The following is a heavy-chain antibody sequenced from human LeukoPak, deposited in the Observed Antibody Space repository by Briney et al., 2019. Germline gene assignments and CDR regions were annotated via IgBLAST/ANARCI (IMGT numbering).Heavy chain of an antibody. Sequence: PAETVSLTCTVSGGSISSYYWSWIRQPPGKGLEWIGYIYYSGSTNYNPSLKSRVTISVDTSKNQFSPKLSSVTAADTAVYYCARGGIAVAGTIWFDPWGQGTLVTVSS. V-gene: IGHV4-59*01. CDR1: GGSISSYY. J-gene: IGHJ5*02. CDR2: IYYSGST. CDR3: ARGGIAVAGTIWFDP. D-gene: IGHD6-19*01.